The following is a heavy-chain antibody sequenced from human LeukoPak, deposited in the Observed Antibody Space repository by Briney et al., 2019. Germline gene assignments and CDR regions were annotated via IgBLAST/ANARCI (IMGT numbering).Heavy chain of an antibody. CDR2: ISGSGGST. CDR3: ARSTRVTMVRGAMPVLDY. J-gene: IGHJ4*02. D-gene: IGHD3-10*01. Sequence: PGGSLRLSCAASGFTFSSYAMSWVRQAPGKGLEWVSAISGSGGSTYYADSVKGRFTISRDNSKNTLYLQMNSLRAEDTAVYYCARSTRVTMVRGAMPVLDYWGQGTLVTASS. CDR1: GFTFSSYA. V-gene: IGHV3-23*01.